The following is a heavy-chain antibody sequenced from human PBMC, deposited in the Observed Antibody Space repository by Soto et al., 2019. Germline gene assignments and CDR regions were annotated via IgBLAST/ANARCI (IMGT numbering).Heavy chain of an antibody. J-gene: IGHJ6*02. Sequence: PSETLSLTCTVSGGSISSGGYYWSWIRQHPGKGLEWIGYIYYSGSTYYNPSLKSRVTISVDTSKNQFSLKLSSVTAADTAVYYCARGLDYYYYYGMDVWGQGTTVAV. V-gene: IGHV4-31*03. CDR1: GGSISSGGYY. CDR2: IYYSGST. CDR3: ARGLDYYYYYGMDV.